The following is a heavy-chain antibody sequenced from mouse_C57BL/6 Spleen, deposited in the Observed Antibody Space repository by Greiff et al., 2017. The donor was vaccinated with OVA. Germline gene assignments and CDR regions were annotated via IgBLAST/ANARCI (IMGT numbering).Heavy chain of an antibody. J-gene: IGHJ3*01. CDR1: GFTFTDYY. V-gene: IGHV7-3*01. Sequence: EVKLMESGAGLVQPGGSLSLSCAASGFTFTDYYMSWVRQPPGKALEWLGFIRNKANGYTTEYSASVKGRFTISRDNSQSILYLQMNALRAEDSATYYCARAYYSNPFAYWGQGTLVTVSA. D-gene: IGHD2-5*01. CDR3: ARAYYSNPFAY. CDR2: IRNKANGYTT.